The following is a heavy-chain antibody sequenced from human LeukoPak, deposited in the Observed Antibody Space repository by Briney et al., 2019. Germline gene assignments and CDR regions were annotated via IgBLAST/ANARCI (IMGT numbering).Heavy chain of an antibody. D-gene: IGHD1-26*01. CDR2: ISSSSSYI. J-gene: IGHJ5*02. V-gene: IGHV3-21*01. Sequence: GGSLRLSCAASGFTFSSHSMNWVRQAPGKGVEWVSSISSSSSYIYYADSVKGRFTISRDNAKNSLYLQMNSLRAEDTAVYYCARANLGATSRNWFDPWGQGTLVTVSS. CDR3: ARANLGATSRNWFDP. CDR1: GFTFSSHS.